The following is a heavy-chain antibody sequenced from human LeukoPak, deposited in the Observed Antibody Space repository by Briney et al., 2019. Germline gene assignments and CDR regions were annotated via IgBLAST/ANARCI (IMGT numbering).Heavy chain of an antibody. Sequence: GGSLRLSCAASGFTFSSYSMNWVRQAPGKGLEWDSYISSSSSYIYYADSVKGRFTISRDNAKNSLYLQMNSLRAEDTAVYYCARENGGSGDYWGQGTLVTVSS. CDR2: ISSSSSYI. CDR3: ARENGGSGDY. CDR1: GFTFSSYS. D-gene: IGHD2-8*01. J-gene: IGHJ4*02. V-gene: IGHV3-21*01.